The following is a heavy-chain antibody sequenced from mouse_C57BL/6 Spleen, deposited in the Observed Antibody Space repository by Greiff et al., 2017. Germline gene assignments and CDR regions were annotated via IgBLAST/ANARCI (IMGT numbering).Heavy chain of an antibody. D-gene: IGHD1-1*01. CDR1: GYTFTSYW. CDR2: IDPSDSET. J-gene: IGHJ1*03. V-gene: IGHV1-52*01. CDR3: ARQGYGSRYWYFDV. Sequence: QVQLQQPGAELVRPGSSVKLSCKASGYTFTSYWMHWVKQRPIQGLEWIGNIDPSDSETNYNQKFKDKATLTVDKSSSTAYMQLSSLTSEGSAVYYCARQGYGSRYWYFDVWGTGTTVTVSS.